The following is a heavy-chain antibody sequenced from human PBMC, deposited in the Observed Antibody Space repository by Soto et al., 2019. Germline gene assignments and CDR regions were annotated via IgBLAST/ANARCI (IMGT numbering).Heavy chain of an antibody. J-gene: IGHJ5*02. CDR3: ARVPSP. Sequence: SETLSLTCAVSGGSISSGGYSWRWNRQPQGKGLEWIGYIYHSGTPYYNPSLKSRVTIAVDRSKNQFSLKLISVSAEDTAVYYCARVPSPWCHGTLVTVSS. CDR2: IYHSGTP. V-gene: IGHV4-30-2*01. CDR1: GGSISSGGYS.